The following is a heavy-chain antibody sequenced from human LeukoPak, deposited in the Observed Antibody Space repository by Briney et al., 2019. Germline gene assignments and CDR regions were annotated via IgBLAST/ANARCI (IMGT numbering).Heavy chain of an antibody. CDR2: ISSSSSYI. J-gene: IGHJ4*02. D-gene: IGHD2-15*01. V-gene: IGHV3-21*01. CDR1: GFTFSSYS. Sequence: PGGSLRLSCAASGFTFSSYSMNWVRQAPGKGLEWVSSISSSSSYIYYAVSVKGRFTISRDNAKNSLYLQMNSLRAEDTAVYYCARSIWVVAATPGAIDYWGQGTLVTVSS. CDR3: ARSIWVVAATPGAIDY.